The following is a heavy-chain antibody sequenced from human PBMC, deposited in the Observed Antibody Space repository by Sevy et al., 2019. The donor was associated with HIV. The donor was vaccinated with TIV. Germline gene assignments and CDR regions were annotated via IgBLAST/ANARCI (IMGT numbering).Heavy chain of an antibody. CDR3: ATYNGIAVAGPFDY. CDR1: GYTFTSYG. J-gene: IGHJ4*02. Sequence: ASVKVSCKASGYTFTSYGISWVRQAPGQGLEWMGWISAYNGNTNYAQKLQGRVTMTTDTSTSTAYMELRSLRSDDTAVYYCATYNGIAVAGPFDYWGQGTLVTVSS. V-gene: IGHV1-18*01. CDR2: ISAYNGNT. D-gene: IGHD6-19*01.